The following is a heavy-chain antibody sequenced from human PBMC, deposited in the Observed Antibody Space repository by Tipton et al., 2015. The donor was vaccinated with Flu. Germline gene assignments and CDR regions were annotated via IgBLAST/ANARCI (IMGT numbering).Heavy chain of an antibody. J-gene: IGHJ5*02. Sequence: QLVQSGAEMRKPGASVKVSCKASGYTLTGYYMHWVRQAPGQGLEWMGWINPNSGGTNSAQTFQGRVTMTRDTSINTAYMEMTSLTSDDTAVYYCATVKPTGYLGTADGWFDTWGQGTLVSVSS. CDR2: INPNSGGT. CDR1: GYTLTGYY. CDR3: ATVKPTGYLGTADGWFDT. V-gene: IGHV1-2*02. D-gene: IGHD5-12*01.